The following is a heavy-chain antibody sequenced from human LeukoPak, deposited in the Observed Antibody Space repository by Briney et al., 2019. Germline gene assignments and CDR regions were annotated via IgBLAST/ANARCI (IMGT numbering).Heavy chain of an antibody. J-gene: IGHJ4*02. V-gene: IGHV4-34*01. CDR1: GGSISSYY. Sequence: SETLSLTCTVSGGSISSYYWSWIRQPPGKGLEWIGEINHSGSTNYNPSLKSRVTISVDTSKNQFSLKLSSVTAADTAVYYCARRGVTIFGVVIHHHFDYWGQGTLVTVSS. D-gene: IGHD3-3*01. CDR3: ARRGVTIFGVVIHHHFDY. CDR2: INHSGST.